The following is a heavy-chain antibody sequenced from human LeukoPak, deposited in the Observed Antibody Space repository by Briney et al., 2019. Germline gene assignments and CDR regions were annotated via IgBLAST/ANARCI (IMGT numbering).Heavy chain of an antibody. Sequence: PGGSLRLSCTGSGFTFGDHAMSWVRQAPGKGLEWVGFIRSEAYRGTTEYAASVKGRFTISRDDSASIAYLQMNSLKAEGTAVYYCARGPIQLWIHNAMDVWGQGTTVTVSS. CDR1: GFTFGDHA. CDR2: IRSEAYRGTT. J-gene: IGHJ6*02. D-gene: IGHD1-1*01. V-gene: IGHV3-49*04. CDR3: ARGPIQLWIHNAMDV.